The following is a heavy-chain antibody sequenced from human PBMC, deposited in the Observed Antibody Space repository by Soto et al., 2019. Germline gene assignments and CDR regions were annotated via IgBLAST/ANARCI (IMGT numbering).Heavy chain of an antibody. D-gene: IGHD5-18*01. CDR1: GYTFTSYG. V-gene: IGHV1-8*02. J-gene: IGHJ4*02. Sequence: GASVKVSCKASGYTFTSYGISWVRQAPGQGLEWMGWMNPNSGNTGYAQKFQGRVTMTRNTSISTAYMELSSLRSEDTAVYYCARVFYAGYSYGYGVDYWGQGTLVTVSS. CDR2: MNPNSGNT. CDR3: ARVFYAGYSYGYGVDY.